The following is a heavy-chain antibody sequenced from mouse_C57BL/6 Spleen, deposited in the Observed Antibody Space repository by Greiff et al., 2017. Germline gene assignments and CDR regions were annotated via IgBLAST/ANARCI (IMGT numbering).Heavy chain of an antibody. CDR1: GYTFTSYW. J-gene: IGHJ2*01. D-gene: IGHD1-1*01. CDR3: ARHYGSRGDFDY. CDR2: IYPGSGST. Sequence: VQLKQPGAELVKPGASVKMSCKASGYTFTSYWITWVKQRPGKGLEWIGDIYPGSGSTNYNEKFKSKATLTVDTSSSTAYMQLSSLTSEDSAVYYCARHYGSRGDFDYWGQGTTLTVSS. V-gene: IGHV1-55*01.